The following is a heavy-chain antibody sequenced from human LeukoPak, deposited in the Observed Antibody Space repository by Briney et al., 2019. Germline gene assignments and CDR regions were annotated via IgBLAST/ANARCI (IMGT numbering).Heavy chain of an antibody. V-gene: IGHV3-53*01. CDR1: GFTVSSNF. D-gene: IGHD3-22*01. CDR2: IYSGGNT. CDR3: VRDPTRRGYFDY. Sequence: GGSLRLSCAASGFTVSSNFMNWVRQAPGKGLEWVSVIYSGGNTYYSDSVKGRFTISRDKSKNTLYLQMNSLRAEDTALYYCVRDPTRRGYFDYWGQGTLVTVSS. J-gene: IGHJ4*02.